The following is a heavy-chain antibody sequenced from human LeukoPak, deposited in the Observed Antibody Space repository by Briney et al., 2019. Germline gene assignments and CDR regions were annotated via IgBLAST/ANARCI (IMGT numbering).Heavy chain of an antibody. J-gene: IGHJ6*02. CDR2: IYYSGST. CDR3: ARDHRLYYYYGMDV. Sequence: SETLSLTCTVSGGSISSYYWSWIRQPPGKGLEWIGYIYYSGSTNYNPSLKSRVTISVDTSKNQFSLKLSSVTAADTAVYYCARDHRLYYYYGMDVWGQETTVTVSS. V-gene: IGHV4-59*01. CDR1: GGSISSYY.